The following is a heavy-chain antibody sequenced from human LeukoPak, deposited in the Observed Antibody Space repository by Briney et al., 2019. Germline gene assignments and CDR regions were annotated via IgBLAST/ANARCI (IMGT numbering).Heavy chain of an antibody. V-gene: IGHV3-23*01. CDR3: TKGLGDDAFDI. CDR1: GFTFSNYA. CDR2: VSGSGGST. J-gene: IGHJ3*02. Sequence: GGSLRLSCAASGFTFSNYAMTWVRQAPGKGLEWVSVVSGSGGSTYYADSVKGRFTISRDNSKNTLYLLMSSLRAEDTAVYYCTKGLGDDAFDIWGQGTMVTVSS. D-gene: IGHD3-16*01.